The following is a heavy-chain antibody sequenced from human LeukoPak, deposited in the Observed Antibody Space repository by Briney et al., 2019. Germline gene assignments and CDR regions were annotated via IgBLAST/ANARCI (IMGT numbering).Heavy chain of an antibody. CDR3: ARDLSYRFFDY. CDR1: GFTFTSYW. V-gene: IGHV3-7*01. J-gene: IGHJ4*02. CDR2: IKQDGSEK. D-gene: IGHD1-26*01. Sequence: PGGSLRLSCAASGFTFTSYWMSWVRQAPGKGLEWVANIKQDGSEKYYVDSVKGRFTISRDNAKNSLYLQMNSLRAEDTAVYYCARDLSYRFFDYWGQGTLVSVSS.